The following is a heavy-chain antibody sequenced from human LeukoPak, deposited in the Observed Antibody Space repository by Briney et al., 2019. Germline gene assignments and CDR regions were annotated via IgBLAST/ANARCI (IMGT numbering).Heavy chain of an antibody. J-gene: IGHJ4*02. D-gene: IGHD7-27*01. V-gene: IGHV3-23*01. CDR3: AKTDGWG. CDR1: GFTFSSYA. Sequence: PGGSLRLSCAASGFTFSSYAMSWVRQAPGEGLEWVSAISGGGGSTYYADSVQGRFTIFRDNSKNTQYLQMNSLRAEDTAVYYCAKTDGWGWGQGTLVTVSS. CDR2: ISGGGGST.